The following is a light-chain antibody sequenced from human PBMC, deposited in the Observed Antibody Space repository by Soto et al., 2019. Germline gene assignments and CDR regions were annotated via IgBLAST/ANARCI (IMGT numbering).Light chain of an antibody. CDR3: CSYTVRYSFV. Sequence: QSALIQPRSVSGSPGQSVTISCTGTSIVFGGYNYVSWYQHHPGKSPKLIIYDVYKWPSGVPGRFSGFKSGNTASLTISGLQADDEAIYYCCSYTVRYSFVFGGGTKVSVL. J-gene: IGLJ1*01. CDR1: SIVFGGYNY. V-gene: IGLV2-11*01. CDR2: DVY.